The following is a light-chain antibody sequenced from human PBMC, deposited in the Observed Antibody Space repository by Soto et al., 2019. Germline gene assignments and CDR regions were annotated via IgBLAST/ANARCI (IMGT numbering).Light chain of an antibody. CDR1: SNDVGGYNY. Sequence: QSALTQPRSVSGSPGQSVTISCTGTSNDVGGYNYVSWYQQHPGKAPKLMIYDVNKRPSGVPDRFSGSKSGNTASLTISGLSAEDEADYYCCSYAGSYSYVFGTGTKVTVL. V-gene: IGLV2-11*01. CDR3: CSYAGSYSYV. J-gene: IGLJ1*01. CDR2: DVN.